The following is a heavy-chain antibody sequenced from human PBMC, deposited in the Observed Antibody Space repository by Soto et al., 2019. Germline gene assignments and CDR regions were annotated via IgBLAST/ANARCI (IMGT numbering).Heavy chain of an antibody. V-gene: IGHV4-39*01. Sequence: KPSETLSLTCTVTGDSINNRSYYWGWIRQPPGKGLEWIGSIYYSGSTYNNPSLKSRVSMSVDTSKNQFSLKLRSVTAADTALYYCARQRTSVVTQAYFDSWGQGSLVTLSP. CDR3: ARQRTSVVTQAYFDS. J-gene: IGHJ4*02. CDR1: GDSINNRSYY. CDR2: IYYSGST. D-gene: IGHD2-21*02.